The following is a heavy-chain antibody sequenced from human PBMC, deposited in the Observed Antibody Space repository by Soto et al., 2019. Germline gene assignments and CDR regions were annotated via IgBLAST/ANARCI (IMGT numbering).Heavy chain of an antibody. V-gene: IGHV3-30-3*01. CDR3: ARGGYSSSWYGAAYYYYYGMDV. Sequence: GGSLRLSCAASGFTFSSYAMHWVRQAPGKGLEWVAVISYDGSNKYYADSVKGRFTISRDNSKNTLYLQMNSLRAEDTAVYYCARGGYSSSWYGAAYYYYYGMDVWGQGXTVTVSS. D-gene: IGHD6-13*01. CDR1: GFTFSSYA. CDR2: ISYDGSNK. J-gene: IGHJ6*02.